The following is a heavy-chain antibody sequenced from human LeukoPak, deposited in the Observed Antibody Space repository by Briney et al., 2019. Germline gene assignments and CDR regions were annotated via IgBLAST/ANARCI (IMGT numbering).Heavy chain of an antibody. Sequence: GGSLRLSCAASGFTFSRLWMGGVRQARGKGLEGVTNIKQDASQTYVDFVRGRFIISRDNAKNQLSLQMDSLRLEDPGVIFCGRGPDFDDRLAYFDYWGQGTLVTVSS. V-gene: IGHV3-7*01. D-gene: IGHD4-17*01. CDR2: IKQDASQ. J-gene: IGHJ4*02. CDR1: GFTFSRLW. CDR3: GRGPDFDDRLAYFDY.